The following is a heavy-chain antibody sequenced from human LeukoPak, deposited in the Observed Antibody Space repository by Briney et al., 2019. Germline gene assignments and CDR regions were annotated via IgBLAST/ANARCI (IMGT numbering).Heavy chain of an antibody. Sequence: SETLSLTCTVSGGSISSGGYYWSWIRQHPGKGLEWIGYIYYSGSTYYNPSLKSRVTISVDTSKNQFSLKLGSVTAADTAVYYCARGVVMWLVPKSYYFDYWGQGTLVTVSS. CDR2: IYYSGST. J-gene: IGHJ4*02. CDR1: GGSISSGGYY. V-gene: IGHV4-31*03. CDR3: ARGVVMWLVPKSYYFDY. D-gene: IGHD6-19*01.